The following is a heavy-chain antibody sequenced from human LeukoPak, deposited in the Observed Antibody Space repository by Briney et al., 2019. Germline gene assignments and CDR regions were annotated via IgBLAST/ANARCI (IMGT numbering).Heavy chain of an antibody. J-gene: IGHJ4*02. CDR1: GVSMKSCY. V-gene: IGHV4-59*01. CDR2: IYSGTT. Sequence: SETLSLTCTVSGVSMKSCYWRWSRQPPGKGGEWIGNIYSGTTNYNPSLRRRVTILLDTYKKQFSLRLSAVTVADTGRYYCARGQRWSDHWGQGTLVTVSS. D-gene: IGHD4-23*01. CDR3: ARGQRWSDH.